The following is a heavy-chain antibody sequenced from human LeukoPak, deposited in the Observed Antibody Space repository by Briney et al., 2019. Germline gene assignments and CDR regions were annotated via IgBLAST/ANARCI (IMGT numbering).Heavy chain of an antibody. D-gene: IGHD5/OR15-5a*01. V-gene: IGHV6-1*01. CDR3: ARGKSKRLDV. Sequence: SQTLSLTCAISGDSVSSNSGTWNWIRQSPSRGLEWLGRTYYRSKWFNDYALSVQSRITINPDTSKNHFSLQLSSVTPEDTAVYFCARGKSKRLDVWGQGTTVTVSS. CDR2: TYYRSKWFN. CDR1: GDSVSSNSGT. J-gene: IGHJ6*02.